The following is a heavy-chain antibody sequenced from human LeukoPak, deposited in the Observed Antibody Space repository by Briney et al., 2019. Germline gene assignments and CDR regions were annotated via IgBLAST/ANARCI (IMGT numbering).Heavy chain of an antibody. J-gene: IGHJ5*02. Sequence: SGTLSLTCTVSGGSISSYYWSWIRQPPGKGLEWIGYIYYSGSTNYNPSLKSRVTISVDTSKNQLSLKLSSVTAADTAVYYCARGHQGLDPWGQGALVAVSS. CDR1: GGSISSYY. CDR2: IYYSGST. CDR3: ARGHQGLDP. V-gene: IGHV4-59*08.